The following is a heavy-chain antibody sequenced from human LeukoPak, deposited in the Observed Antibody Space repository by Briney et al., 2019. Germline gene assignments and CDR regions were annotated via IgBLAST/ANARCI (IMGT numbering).Heavy chain of an antibody. D-gene: IGHD1-26*01. J-gene: IGHJ4*02. Sequence: PGGSLRLSCAASGFTFSSYAMHWVRQAPGKGLEWVAVISYDGSNKYYADSVKGRFTISRDNSKNTLYLQMNSLRAEDTAVYYCARDLTGASDYWDQGTLVTVSS. CDR2: ISYDGSNK. CDR3: ARDLTGASDY. CDR1: GFTFSSYA. V-gene: IGHV3-30-3*01.